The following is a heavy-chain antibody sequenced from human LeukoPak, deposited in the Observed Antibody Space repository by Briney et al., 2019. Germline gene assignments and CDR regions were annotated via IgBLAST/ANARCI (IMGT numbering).Heavy chain of an antibody. J-gene: IGHJ4*02. CDR3: AKDLYSSSWYSAFDY. V-gene: IGHV3-23*01. CDR1: GFTFSSYA. Sequence: GGSLRLSCAASGFTFSSYAMSWVRQAPGEGLEWVSAISGSGGSTYYADSVKGRFTISRDNSKNTLYLQMNSLRAEDTAVYYCAKDLYSSSWYSAFDYWGQGTLVTVSS. CDR2: ISGSGGST. D-gene: IGHD6-13*01.